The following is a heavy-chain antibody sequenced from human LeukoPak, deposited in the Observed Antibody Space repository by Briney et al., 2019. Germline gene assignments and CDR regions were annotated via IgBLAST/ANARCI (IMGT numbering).Heavy chain of an antibody. J-gene: IGHJ4*02. Sequence: ASVKVSCKASGYTFTNYGITWMRQAPGQGLEWIGWINTYNGNTNYAQKLQGRVTITTDTSTSTAYMELRSLRSDDTAVFYCARDLVDGVGASGAYWGQGALVTVSS. CDR2: INTYNGNT. CDR1: GYTFTNYG. V-gene: IGHV1-18*01. CDR3: ARDLVDGVGASGAY. D-gene: IGHD1-26*01.